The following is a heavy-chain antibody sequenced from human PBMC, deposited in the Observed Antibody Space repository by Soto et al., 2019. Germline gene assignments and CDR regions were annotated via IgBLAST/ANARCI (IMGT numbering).Heavy chain of an antibody. V-gene: IGHV1-3*01. D-gene: IGHD6-13*01. J-gene: IGHJ4*02. Sequence: ASVKVSCKASGYTSTNYGMHWVRQAPGQRLEWMGWINADNGNTKYSQKFQGRVTMTRDTSASTAYMELRSLRSEDTAVYYCARDSRIGYSSSFVYQFDYWGQGTLVTVSS. CDR2: INADNGNT. CDR3: ARDSRIGYSSSFVYQFDY. CDR1: GYTSTNYG.